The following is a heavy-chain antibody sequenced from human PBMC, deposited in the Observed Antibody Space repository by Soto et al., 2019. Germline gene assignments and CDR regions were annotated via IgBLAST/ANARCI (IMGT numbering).Heavy chain of an antibody. V-gene: IGHV1-18*01. CDR3: ANRGNPLMDL. CDR1: GYNFDSDC. J-gene: IGHJ6*02. CDR2: IYAYNGYT. Sequence: QVYLVQSGGEAKKPGASVKVSCKASGYNFDSDCVTWVRQAPGQGLEWLGWIYAYNGYTNYARKFXXRVIMTTDTSTRTFYMELRSLRSDDTALYYCANRGNPLMDLWGQGTTVIFSS.